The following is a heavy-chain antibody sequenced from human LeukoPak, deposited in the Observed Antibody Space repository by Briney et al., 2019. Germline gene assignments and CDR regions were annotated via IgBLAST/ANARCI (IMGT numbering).Heavy chain of an antibody. CDR2: ISSSSSYI. Sequence: GGSLRLSCAASGFTFSSHGMNWVRQAPGKGLEWVSSISSSSSYIYYADSVKGRFTISRDNAKNSLYLQMNSLRAEDTAVYYCARVVSSGAIDYWGQGTLVTVSS. D-gene: IGHD2-15*01. V-gene: IGHV3-21*01. CDR3: ARVVSSGAIDY. CDR1: GFTFSSHG. J-gene: IGHJ4*02.